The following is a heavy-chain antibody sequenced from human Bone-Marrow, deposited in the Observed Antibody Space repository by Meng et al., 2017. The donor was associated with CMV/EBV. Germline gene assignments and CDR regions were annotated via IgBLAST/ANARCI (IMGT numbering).Heavy chain of an antibody. J-gene: IGHJ3*02. V-gene: IGHV1-46*01. CDR2: INPSGGST. CDR1: GYTFTGYY. CDR3: ARARITIFGVVNGAFDI. D-gene: IGHD3-3*01. Sequence: ASVKVSCKASGYTFTGYYMHWVRQAPGQGLEWMGIINPSGGSTSYAQKFQGRVTMTRDTSTSTVYMELSSLRSEDTAVYYCARARITIFGVVNGAFDIWGQGTMVTVSS.